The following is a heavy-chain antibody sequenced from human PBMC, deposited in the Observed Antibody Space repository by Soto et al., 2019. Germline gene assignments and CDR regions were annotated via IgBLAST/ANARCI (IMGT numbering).Heavy chain of an antibody. CDR2: IYYSGST. CDR3: ARGEIAVAGKRGCCFDP. CDR1: GGSISSGDYY. D-gene: IGHD6-19*01. J-gene: IGHJ5*02. Sequence: SETLSLTCTVSGGSISSGDYYWSWIRQPPGKGLEWIGYIYYSGSTYYNPSLKSRVTISVDTSKNQFSLKLSSVTAADTAVYYGARGEIAVAGKRGCCFDPWGKGTLFT. V-gene: IGHV4-30-4*01.